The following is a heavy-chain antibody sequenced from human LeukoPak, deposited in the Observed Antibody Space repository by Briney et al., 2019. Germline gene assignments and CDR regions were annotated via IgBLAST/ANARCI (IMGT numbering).Heavy chain of an antibody. CDR1: GYTFTSYG. Sequence: ASVKVSCKASGYTFTSYGISWVRQAPGQGLEWMGWISSYNGNTNYAQKLQGRATMTTDTSTSTAYMELRSLRSDDTAVYYCARGSFPSDDILTGPFDNWGQGTLVAVSS. D-gene: IGHD3-9*01. V-gene: IGHV1-18*01. CDR2: ISSYNGNT. CDR3: ARGSFPSDDILTGPFDN. J-gene: IGHJ4*02.